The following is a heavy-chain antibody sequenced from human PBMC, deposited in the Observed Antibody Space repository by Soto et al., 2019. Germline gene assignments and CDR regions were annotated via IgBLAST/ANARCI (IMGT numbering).Heavy chain of an antibody. CDR1: GYTFTSYA. CDR3: ARDADRYWGAFDI. Sequence: APVKVSCKASGYTFTSYAMHWARQAPGQRLEWMGWINAGNGNTKYSQKFQGRVTITRDTSASTAYMELSSLRSEDTAVYYCARDADRYWGAFDIWGQGTMVTVSS. CDR2: INAGNGNT. V-gene: IGHV1-3*01. J-gene: IGHJ3*02. D-gene: IGHD2-15*01.